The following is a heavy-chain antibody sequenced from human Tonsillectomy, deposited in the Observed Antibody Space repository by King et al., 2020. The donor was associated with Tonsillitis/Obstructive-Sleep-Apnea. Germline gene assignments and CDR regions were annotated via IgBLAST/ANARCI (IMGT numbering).Heavy chain of an antibody. J-gene: IGHJ4*02. V-gene: IGHV3-48*03. CDR3: ARQEGSSWGFDY. D-gene: IGHD1-26*01. CDR1: GFTFSSYD. CDR2: ISISGSTI. Sequence: EVQLVESGGGLVQPGGSLRLSCAASGFTFSSYDMNWVRQAPGKGLEWVSYISISGSTIYYADSVKGRFTISRDNAKNSLYLKMNSLRAEDTAVYCCARQEGSSWGFDYWGQGTLVTVSS.